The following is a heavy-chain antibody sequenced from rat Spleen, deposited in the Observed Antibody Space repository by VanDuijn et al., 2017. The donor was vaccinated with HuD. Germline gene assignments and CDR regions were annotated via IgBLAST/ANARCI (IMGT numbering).Heavy chain of an antibody. D-gene: IGHD1-12*03. V-gene: IGHV2-30*01. J-gene: IGHJ2*01. CDR3: ARDLDGYFDY. Sequence: QVQLKESGPGLVQPSQTLSLTCTVSGFSLTSYNVHWVRQPTGKGLEWMGIIWTGGSTDYNSVLKSRLSISRDTSKNQVFLKMNSLQSEDTTTYYCARDLDGYFDYWGQGVMVTVSS. CDR2: IWTGGST. CDR1: GFSLTSYN.